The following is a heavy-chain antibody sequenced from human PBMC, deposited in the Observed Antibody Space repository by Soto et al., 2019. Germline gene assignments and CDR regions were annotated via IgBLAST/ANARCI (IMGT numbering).Heavy chain of an antibody. D-gene: IGHD6-6*01. J-gene: IGHJ6*02. CDR1: GGSLSSGGYY. Sequence: SETLSLACTVSGGSLSSGGYYWTGIRQHPGKGLEWIGYNYYSGITYYNPSLKSRVTISLDTSKNQFSLKLSSVTAADTAVYYCARGSSIAGLYYGMDVWGQGTTVTVSS. CDR2: NYYSGIT. V-gene: IGHV4-31*03. CDR3: ARGSSIAGLYYGMDV.